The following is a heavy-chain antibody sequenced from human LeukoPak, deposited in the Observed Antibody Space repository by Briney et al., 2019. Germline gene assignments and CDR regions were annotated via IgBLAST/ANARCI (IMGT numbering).Heavy chain of an antibody. CDR3: ARGGSWSFDY. CDR1: GFTFSSYF. V-gene: IGHV3-7*01. D-gene: IGHD3-10*01. CDR2: IRPDGSET. J-gene: IGHJ4*02. Sequence: PGGSLRLSCAASGFTFSSYFMNWVRQAPGQGREWVANIRPDGSETYYVDSVKGRFTISRDNTKNSLYLQMNSLRAEDTAIYYCARGGSWSFDYWGQGTLVSVSS.